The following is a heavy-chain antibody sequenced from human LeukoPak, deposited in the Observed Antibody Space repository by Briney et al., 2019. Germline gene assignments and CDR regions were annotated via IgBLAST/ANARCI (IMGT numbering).Heavy chain of an antibody. Sequence: PGGSLRLSCAASGFTFSNYDMHRVRQAAGKGLEWVSGIGTAGDTYYPASVKGRFTISRENAKNSLYLQMNSLSAGDTAVYYCASSPAYSSSWYAIDNWGQGTLVTVSS. CDR3: ASSPAYSSSWYAIDN. CDR2: IGTAGDT. CDR1: GFTFSNYD. V-gene: IGHV3-13*01. D-gene: IGHD6-13*01. J-gene: IGHJ4*02.